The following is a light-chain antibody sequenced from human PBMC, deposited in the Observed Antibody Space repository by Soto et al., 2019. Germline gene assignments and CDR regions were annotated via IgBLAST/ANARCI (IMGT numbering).Light chain of an antibody. V-gene: IGLV2-23*01. CDR3: CSYAGSSTFVV. Sequence: QSALTQPASVSGSPGQSITISCTGTSSDVGSYNLVSWYQHHPGKAPKLMIYEGSKRPSGVSNRFSGSKSGNTASLTISGLQAEDEADHYCCSYAGSSTFVVFGGGTKLTVL. J-gene: IGLJ2*01. CDR1: SSDVGSYNL. CDR2: EGS.